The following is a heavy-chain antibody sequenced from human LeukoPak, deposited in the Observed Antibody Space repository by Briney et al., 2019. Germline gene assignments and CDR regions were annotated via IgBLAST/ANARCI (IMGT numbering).Heavy chain of an antibody. V-gene: IGHV4-4*02. CDR1: GGSISSSNW. Sequence: PSGTLSLTCAVSGGSISSSNWWSWVRPPPGKGVEWIGEIYHSGSTNYNPSLKSRVTISVDKSKNQFSLKLSSVTAADTAVYYCARRDSSGYYSYVFDYWGQGTLVTVSS. J-gene: IGHJ4*02. CDR3: ARRDSSGYYSYVFDY. CDR2: IYHSGST. D-gene: IGHD3-22*01.